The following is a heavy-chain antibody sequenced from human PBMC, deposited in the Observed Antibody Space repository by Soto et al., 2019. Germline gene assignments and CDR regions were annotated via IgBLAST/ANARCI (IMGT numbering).Heavy chain of an antibody. CDR3: ARANGSGSYYRTFGEVIFDP. Sequence: PSETLSRTWTVSGGSISRGDYYWSWIRQPPGKVLEWIGYIYYSGSTYYNPSLKSRVTISVDTSKNQFSLKLSSVTAADTAVYYCARANGSGSYYRTFGEVIFDPWGQGTLVTVSS. CDR1: GGSISRGDYY. V-gene: IGHV4-30-4*01. D-gene: IGHD3-10*01. J-gene: IGHJ5*02. CDR2: IYYSGST.